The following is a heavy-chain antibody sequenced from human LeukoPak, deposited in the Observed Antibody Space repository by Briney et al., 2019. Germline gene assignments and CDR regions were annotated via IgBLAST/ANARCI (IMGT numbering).Heavy chain of an antibody. V-gene: IGHV1-58*01. CDR2: IVVGSNNT. Sequence: SMKVSCKASGFPLSSSAVQWVRQAGGQRLEWIGWIVVGSNNTNYAQKFQERVTITRDMSTSTAYMELRSLRSEDTAVYYCAAPYSTRWFDLWGRGTLVTVSS. D-gene: IGHD6-13*01. CDR3: AAPYSTRWFDL. J-gene: IGHJ5*02. CDR1: GFPLSSSA.